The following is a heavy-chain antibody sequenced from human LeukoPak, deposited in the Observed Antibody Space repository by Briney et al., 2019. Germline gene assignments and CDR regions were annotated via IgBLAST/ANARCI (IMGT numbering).Heavy chain of an antibody. CDR1: GFTFSNYG. Sequence: GGSLRLSCAASGFTFSNYGMHWVRQAPGKGLEWVAVISYDGSNKYYADSVKGRFTISRDNSKNTLYLQVNSLRAEDTAVYYCAKTHYYGSGSSSQYYFDYWGQGTLVTVSS. J-gene: IGHJ4*02. V-gene: IGHV3-30*18. CDR2: ISYDGSNK. D-gene: IGHD3-10*01. CDR3: AKTHYYGSGSSSQYYFDY.